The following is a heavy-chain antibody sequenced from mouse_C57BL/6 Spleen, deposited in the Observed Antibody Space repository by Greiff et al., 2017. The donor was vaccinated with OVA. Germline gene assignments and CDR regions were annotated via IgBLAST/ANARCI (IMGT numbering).Heavy chain of an antibody. CDR3: ARRTTVVNYAMDY. V-gene: IGHV1-9*01. CDR1: GYTFTGYW. Sequence: QVQLQQPGTELVKPGASVKLSCKASGYTFTGYWIEWVKQRPGHGLEWIGEILPGSGSTNYNEKFKGKATFTADTSSNTAYMQLSSLTTEDSAIYYCARRTTVVNYAMDYWGQGTSVTVSS. CDR2: ILPGSGST. D-gene: IGHD1-1*01. J-gene: IGHJ4*01.